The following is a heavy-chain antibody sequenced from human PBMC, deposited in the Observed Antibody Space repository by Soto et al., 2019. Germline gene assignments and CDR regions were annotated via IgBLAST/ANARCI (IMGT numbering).Heavy chain of an antibody. CDR2: ISSSSSTI. J-gene: IGHJ4*02. CDR3: AAAGN. D-gene: IGHD6-13*01. V-gene: IGHV3-48*01. CDR1: GFTFSTYN. Sequence: EVQLVESGGGLVQPGGSLRLSCAASGFTFSTYNMNWVRQAPGKGLEWVSYISSSSSTIYYTDSVKGRFTNTRDNAKNSLFLQMNNLRAEDTAVYYCAAAGNWGQGTLVTVSS.